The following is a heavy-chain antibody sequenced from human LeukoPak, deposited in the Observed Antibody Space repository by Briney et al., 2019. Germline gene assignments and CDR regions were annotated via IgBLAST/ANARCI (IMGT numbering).Heavy chain of an antibody. Sequence: ASVKVSCKASGGTFSSHAISWVRQAPGQGLEWMGGIIPIFGTANYAQKFQGRVTITADESTSTAYMELSSLRSEDTAVYYCASQLVRTNIYYYYYGMDVWGQGTTVTVSS. J-gene: IGHJ6*02. CDR1: GGTFSSHA. CDR2: IIPIFGTA. CDR3: ASQLVRTNIYYYYYGMDV. D-gene: IGHD6-13*01. V-gene: IGHV1-69*13.